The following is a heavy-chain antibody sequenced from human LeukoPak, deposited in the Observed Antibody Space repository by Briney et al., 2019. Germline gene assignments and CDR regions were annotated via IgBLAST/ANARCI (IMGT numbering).Heavy chain of an antibody. V-gene: IGHV4-30-2*01. CDR3: ARHQVVAHYNYGMDV. CDR2: ISHSGGT. CDR1: GDSISSGTYS. D-gene: IGHD2-2*01. Sequence: SEALSLTCAVSGDSISSGTYSWTWIRQPPGKGLEWIGFISHSGGTYYNPSLKSRVTISVDTSKNHFSLKLISVNAEDTAVYYCARHQVVAHYNYGMDVWGQGTTVTVSS. J-gene: IGHJ6*02.